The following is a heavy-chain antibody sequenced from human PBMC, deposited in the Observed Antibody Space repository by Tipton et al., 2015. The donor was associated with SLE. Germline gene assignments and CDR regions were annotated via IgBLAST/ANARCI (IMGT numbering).Heavy chain of an antibody. V-gene: IGHV1-2*06. CDR2: INPNSGGT. Sequence: QVQLVQSGAEVKKPGASVKVSCKASGYTFTGYYMHWVRQAPGQGLEWMGRINPNSGGTNYAQKFQGRVTMTRDTSISTAYMELSRLRSDDTAVYYCAREGYCSGGSCSDAFDIWGQGTMVTVSS. J-gene: IGHJ3*02. CDR1: GYTFTGYY. D-gene: IGHD2-15*01. CDR3: AREGYCSGGSCSDAFDI.